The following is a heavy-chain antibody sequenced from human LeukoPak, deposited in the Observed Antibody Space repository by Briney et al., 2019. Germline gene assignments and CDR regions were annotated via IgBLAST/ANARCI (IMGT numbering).Heavy chain of an antibody. V-gene: IGHV4-61*01. CDR3: ARDQVVATIYSDYYYYMDV. Sequence: SETLSLTCTVSGGSVSSGSYYWSWIRQPPGKGLEWIGYIYYSGSTNYNPSLKSRVTISVDTSKNQFSLKLSSETAADTAVYYCARDQVVATIYSDYYYYMDVWGKGTTVTVSS. D-gene: IGHD5-12*01. J-gene: IGHJ6*03. CDR1: GGSVSSGSYY. CDR2: IYYSGST.